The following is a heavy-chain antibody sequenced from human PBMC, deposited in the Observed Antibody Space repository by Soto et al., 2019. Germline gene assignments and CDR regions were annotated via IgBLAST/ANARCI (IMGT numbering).Heavy chain of an antibody. CDR1: GGSISSYY. J-gene: IGHJ4*02. V-gene: IGHV4-59*08. CDR2: IYYSGST. CDR3: ARHRLKTEQQLALDY. Sequence: SETLSLTCTVSGGSISSYYWSWIRQPPGKGLEWIGYIYYSGSTNYNPSLKSRVTISVDTSKNQFSLKLSSVTAADTAVYYCARHRLKTEQQLALDYWGQGTLVTVSS. D-gene: IGHD6-13*01.